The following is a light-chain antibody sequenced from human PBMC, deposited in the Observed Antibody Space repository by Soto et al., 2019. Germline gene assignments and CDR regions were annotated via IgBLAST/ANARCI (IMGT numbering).Light chain of an antibody. V-gene: IGKV3-15*01. J-gene: IGKJ1*01. Sequence: DIVMTQSPGTLSVSPGERATLSCRASQSVGTNLAWYQQRPGQAPRVLIYGASIRATGIPARFSGSGSGTDFTLTISSLQSEDFAVYYCQQYNNWPLTFGQGTKVDIK. CDR3: QQYNNWPLT. CDR2: GAS. CDR1: QSVGTN.